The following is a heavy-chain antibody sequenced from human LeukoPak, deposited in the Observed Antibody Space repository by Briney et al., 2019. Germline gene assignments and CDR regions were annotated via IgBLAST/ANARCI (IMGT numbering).Heavy chain of an antibody. J-gene: IGHJ4*02. CDR3: AKDSSGYYPENYLDY. CDR1: GFIVNNNH. Sequence: PGGSLRLSCAASGFIVNNNHMSWVRQAPGKGLEWVSVLYSSGSTYYADSVKDRFTISRDNSKNTLYLQMNSLRAEDTAVYYCAKDSSGYYPENYLDYRGQGTLVTVSS. CDR2: LYSSGST. D-gene: IGHD3-22*01. V-gene: IGHV3-66*01.